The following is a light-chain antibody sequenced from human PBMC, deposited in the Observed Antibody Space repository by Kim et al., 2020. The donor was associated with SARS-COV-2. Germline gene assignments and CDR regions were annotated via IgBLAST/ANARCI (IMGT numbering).Light chain of an antibody. J-gene: IGLJ1*01. CDR1: SSDVGGYNY. V-gene: IGLV2-11*01. CDR2: DVS. CDR3: CSFAGRSYV. Sequence: PGQSVAISCTGTSSDVGGYNYVSWYQHHAGKDPKLMIYDVSKRPSGVPDRFSGSKSGNTASLTISGLQAEDDADYYCCSFAGRSYVFGTGTKVTVL.